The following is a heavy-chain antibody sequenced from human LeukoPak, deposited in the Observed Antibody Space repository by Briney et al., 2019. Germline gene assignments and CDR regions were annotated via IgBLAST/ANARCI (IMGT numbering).Heavy chain of an antibody. V-gene: IGHV3-21*01. CDR1: GFTFSRYG. CDR3: TRHPPAYDSSGSLYYFDY. CDR2: ISCSSSYI. Sequence: KPGGSLRLSCAASGFTFSRYGMSWVRQAPGKGLEWVSSISCSSSYIYYADSVKGRFTISRDNAKNSLYLQMNSLRAEDTAVYYCTRHPPAYDSSGSLYYFDYWGQGTLVTVSS. J-gene: IGHJ4*02. D-gene: IGHD3-22*01.